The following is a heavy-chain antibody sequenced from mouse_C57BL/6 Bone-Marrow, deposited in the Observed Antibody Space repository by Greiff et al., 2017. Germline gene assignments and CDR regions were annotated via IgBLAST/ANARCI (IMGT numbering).Heavy chain of an antibody. CDR1: GFNIKDDY. J-gene: IGHJ1*03. CDR3: TTFYYDYDGPPYWYFDV. CDR2: IDPENGDT. Sequence: EVKLQESGAELVRPGASVKLSCTASGFNIKDDYMHWVKQRPEQGLEWIGWIDPENGDTEYASKFPGKATITADTSSNTAYLQLSSLTSEDTAVYYCTTFYYDYDGPPYWYFDVWGTGTTVTVSS. D-gene: IGHD2-4*01. V-gene: IGHV14-4*01.